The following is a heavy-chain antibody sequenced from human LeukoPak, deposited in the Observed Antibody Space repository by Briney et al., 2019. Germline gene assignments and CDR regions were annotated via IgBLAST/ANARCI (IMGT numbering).Heavy chain of an antibody. CDR2: INHSGST. D-gene: IGHD6-13*01. CDR1: GFTFSSYG. CDR3: AREEGSSWYPDYYYYGMDV. J-gene: IGHJ6*02. Sequence: LRLSCAASGFTFSSYGMHWVRQAPGKGLEWIGEINHSGSTNYNPSLKSRVTISVDTSTNQFSLTLSSVTAADTAVYYCAREEGSSWYPDYYYYGMDVWGQGTTVTVSS. V-gene: IGHV4-34*01.